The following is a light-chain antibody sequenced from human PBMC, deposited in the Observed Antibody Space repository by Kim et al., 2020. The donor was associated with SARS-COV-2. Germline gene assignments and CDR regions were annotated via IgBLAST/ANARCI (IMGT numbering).Light chain of an antibody. CDR2: RKN. CDR1: GSNIGSNY. CDR3: ATWDDSHVV. V-gene: IGLV1-47*01. J-gene: IGLJ2*01. Sequence: GQRVTSYCAGRGSNIGSNYVYWYQPLPGTAPKRLIYRKNQRPSRVPDRFSGSKSGTSASRAISGLRSEDEADYYCATWDDSHVVFGGGTQRTVL.